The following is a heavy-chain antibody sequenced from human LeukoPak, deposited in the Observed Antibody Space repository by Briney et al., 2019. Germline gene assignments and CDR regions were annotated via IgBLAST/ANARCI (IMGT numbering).Heavy chain of an antibody. Sequence: GGSLRLSCAASGFTFSDYYMSWIRQAPGKGLEWVSYISSSGSTIYYADSVKGRFTISRDNAKNSPYLQMNSLRAEDTAVYYCARDNSSPPNFDYWGQGTLVTVSS. CDR3: ARDNSSPPNFDY. CDR2: ISSSGSTI. CDR1: GFTFSDYY. J-gene: IGHJ4*02. D-gene: IGHD6-13*01. V-gene: IGHV3-11*01.